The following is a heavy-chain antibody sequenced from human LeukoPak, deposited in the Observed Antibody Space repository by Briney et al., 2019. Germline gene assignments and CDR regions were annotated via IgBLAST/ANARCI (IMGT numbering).Heavy chain of an antibody. D-gene: IGHD5-18*01. CDR1: GGSISSYY. J-gene: IGHJ4*02. Sequence: SETLSLTCTVSGGSISSYYWSCIRQPAGKGLEWIGRIYTSGSTSYNSSLKSRVTMSVDTSKNQFSLKLSSVIAADTAVYYCARDLGGYNYGYSLDYWGQGTLVSVSS. CDR2: IYTSGST. CDR3: ARDLGGYNYGYSLDY. V-gene: IGHV4-4*07.